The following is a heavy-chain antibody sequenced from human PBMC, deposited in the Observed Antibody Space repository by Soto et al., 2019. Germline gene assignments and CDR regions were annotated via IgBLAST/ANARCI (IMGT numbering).Heavy chain of an antibody. CDR3: AREGPTSIAAHLTDYYGMDV. CDR2: IYYSGST. CDR1: GGSISSYY. V-gene: IGHV4-59*01. Sequence: SETLSLTCTVSGGSISSYYWSWIRQPPGKGLEWIGYIYYSGSTNYNPSLKSRVTISVDTSKNQFSLKLSSVTAADTAVYYCAREGPTSIAAHLTDYYGMDVWGQGTKVTVSS. D-gene: IGHD6-6*01. J-gene: IGHJ6*02.